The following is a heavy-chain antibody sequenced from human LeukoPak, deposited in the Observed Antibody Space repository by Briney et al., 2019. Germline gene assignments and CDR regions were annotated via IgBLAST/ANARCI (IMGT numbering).Heavy chain of an antibody. D-gene: IGHD3-22*01. J-gene: IGHJ4*02. CDR3: ARRPYYYDSLDY. V-gene: IGHV3-9*01. CDR1: GFTLSSYA. Sequence: GGSLRLSCAASGFTLSSYAMHWVRQAPGKGLEWVSGISWNSGSIGYADSVKGRFTISRDNAKNSLYLQMNSLRAEDTAVYYCARRPYYYDSLDYWGQGTLVTVSS. CDR2: ISWNSGSI.